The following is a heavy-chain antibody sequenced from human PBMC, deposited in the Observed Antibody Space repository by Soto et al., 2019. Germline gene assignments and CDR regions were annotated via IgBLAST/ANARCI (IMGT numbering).Heavy chain of an antibody. CDR3: ARARGERYSYGYYFDY. D-gene: IGHD5-18*01. Sequence: SETLSLTCAVSGGSISSGGYSWSWIRQPPGKGLEWIGYIYHSGSTYYNPSLKSRVTISVDGSKNQFSLKLSSVTAADTAVYYCARARGERYSYGYYFDYWGQGTLVTVSS. CDR1: GGSISSGGYS. CDR2: IYHSGST. V-gene: IGHV4-30-2*01. J-gene: IGHJ4*02.